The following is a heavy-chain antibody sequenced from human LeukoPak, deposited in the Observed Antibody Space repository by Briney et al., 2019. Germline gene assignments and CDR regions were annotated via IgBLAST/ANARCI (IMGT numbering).Heavy chain of an antibody. CDR2: IKLDGSEK. D-gene: IGHD2-15*01. V-gene: IGHV3-7*01. CDR1: EFTFSTYW. Sequence: PGGSLRLSCTASEFTFSTYWMSWVRQAPGKGLDWVANIKLDGSEKYYVDSVKGRFTISRDNAKNSLYLQMNSLGPEDTAVYYCARGRTCCRGGSCYVGLDYWGQGTLVTVSS. J-gene: IGHJ4*02. CDR3: ARGRTCCRGGSCYVGLDY.